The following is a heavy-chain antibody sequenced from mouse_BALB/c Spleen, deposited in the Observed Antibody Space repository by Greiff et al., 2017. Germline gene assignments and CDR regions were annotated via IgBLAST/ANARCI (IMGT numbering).Heavy chain of an antibody. CDR3: ARDYYGSSWYFDV. CDR1: GFTFSSYP. V-gene: IGHV5-6-5*01. D-gene: IGHD1-1*01. CDR2: ISSGGST. J-gene: IGHJ1*01. Sequence: EVQVVESGGGLVKPGGSLKLSCAASGFTFSSYPMSWVRQTPEKRLEWVASISSGGSTYYPDSVKGRFTISRDNARNILYLQMSSLRSEDTAMYYCARDYYGSSWYFDVWGAGTTVTVSS.